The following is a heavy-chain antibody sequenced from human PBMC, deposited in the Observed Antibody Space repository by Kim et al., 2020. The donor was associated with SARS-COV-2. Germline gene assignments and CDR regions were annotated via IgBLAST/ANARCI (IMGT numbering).Heavy chain of an antibody. Sequence: SETLSLTCAVYGGSFSGYYWSWIRQPPGKGLEWIGEINHSGSTNYNPSLKSRVTISVDTSKNQFSLKLSSVTAADTAVYYCARGQLGWYSGHLGWFDPWGQGTLVTVSS. CDR1: GGSFSGYY. CDR3: ARGQLGWYSGHLGWFDP. J-gene: IGHJ5*02. CDR2: INHSGST. D-gene: IGHD6-19*01. V-gene: IGHV4-34*01.